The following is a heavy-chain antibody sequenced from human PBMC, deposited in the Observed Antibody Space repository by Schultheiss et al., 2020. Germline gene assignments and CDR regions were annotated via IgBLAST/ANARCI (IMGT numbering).Heavy chain of an antibody. Sequence: SQTLSLTCAIYGDSVSSNSAAWNWIRQSPSRGLEWLGRTYYRSKWYNDYAVSVKSRITINPDTSKNQFSLQLNSVTPEDTAVYYCARGGYSSGWYVYYYYGMDVWGQGTTVTVSS. CDR3: ARGGYSSGWYVYYYYGMDV. V-gene: IGHV6-1*01. D-gene: IGHD6-19*01. CDR1: GDSVSSNSAA. J-gene: IGHJ6*02. CDR2: TYYRSKWYN.